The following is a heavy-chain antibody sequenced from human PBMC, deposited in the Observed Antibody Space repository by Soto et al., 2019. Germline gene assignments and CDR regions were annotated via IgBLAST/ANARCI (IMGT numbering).Heavy chain of an antibody. CDR1: GFTFSTYG. CDR3: AKEFQWELHAFDI. J-gene: IGHJ3*02. Sequence: LRLSCAASGFTFSTYGMHWVRQAPGKGLEWVAVMGNDGITTFYADSVKGRFTISRDNSKNTLFLQMNSPRADDTAVYYCAKEFQWELHAFDIWGQGTMVTVS. V-gene: IGHV3-30*02. CDR2: MGNDGITT. D-gene: IGHD1-26*01.